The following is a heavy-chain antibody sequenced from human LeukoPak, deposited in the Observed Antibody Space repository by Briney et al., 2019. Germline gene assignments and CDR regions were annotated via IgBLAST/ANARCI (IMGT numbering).Heavy chain of an antibody. J-gene: IGHJ4*02. Sequence: SETLSLTCAVYGGSFSGYYWSWIRQPPGKGLEWMGEINHSGSTNYNPSRKSRVTISVDTSKNQFSLKLSSVTAADTAVYYCARAGGSSSCDYWGQGTLVTVSS. CDR2: INHSGST. CDR1: GGSFSGYY. V-gene: IGHV4-34*01. D-gene: IGHD6-13*01. CDR3: ARAGGSSSCDY.